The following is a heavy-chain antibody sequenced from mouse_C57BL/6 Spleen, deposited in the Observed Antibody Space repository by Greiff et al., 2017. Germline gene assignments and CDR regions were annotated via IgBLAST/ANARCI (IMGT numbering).Heavy chain of an antibody. J-gene: IGHJ3*01. CDR2: ISSGSSTI. D-gene: IGHD2-2*01. Sequence: EVMLVESGGGLVKPGGSLKLSCAASGFTFSDYGMHWVRQAPEKGLEWVAYISSGSSTIYYADTVTGRFTISRDNAKNTLFLQMTSLRSEDTAMYYCARPGGYDDWFAYWGQGTLGTVSA. CDR3: ARPGGYDDWFAY. V-gene: IGHV5-17*01. CDR1: GFTFSDYG.